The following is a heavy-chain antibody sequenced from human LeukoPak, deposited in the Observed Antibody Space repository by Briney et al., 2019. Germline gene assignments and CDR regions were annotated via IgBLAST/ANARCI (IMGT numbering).Heavy chain of an antibody. V-gene: IGHV3-9*01. CDR3: AKDVFTMVRGVLEY. CDR2: ISWNSGTI. CDR1: GFTFDDYA. D-gene: IGHD3-10*01. J-gene: IGHJ4*02. Sequence: GGSLRLSCAASGFTFDDYAMHWVRQAPGKGLEWVSGISWNSGTIGYADSVKGRFTISRDNAKNSLYLQMNSLRAEDTALYYCAKDVFTMVRGVLEYWGQGTLVTVSS.